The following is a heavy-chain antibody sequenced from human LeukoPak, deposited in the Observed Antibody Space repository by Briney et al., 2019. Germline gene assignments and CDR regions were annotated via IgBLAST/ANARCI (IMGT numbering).Heavy chain of an antibody. CDR2: ISGSGDIT. CDR1: GFTFSSYA. J-gene: IGHJ4*02. D-gene: IGHD3-3*01. CDR3: VTAGGGYDFWSGYYV. V-gene: IGHV3-23*01. Sequence: PGGSLRLSCAASGFTFSSYAMTWVRQAPGKGLEWVSAISGSGDITYYADSVKGRFTISRDNSKNTLYLQMISLRAEDTAIYYCVTAGGGYDFWSGYYVWGQGTQVTVSS.